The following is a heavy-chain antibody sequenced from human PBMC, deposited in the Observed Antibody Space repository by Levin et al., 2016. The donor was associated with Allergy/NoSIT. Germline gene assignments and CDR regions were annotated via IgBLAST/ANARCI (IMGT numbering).Heavy chain of an antibody. CDR2: INSDGSST. CDR3: ASQAGSDY. Sequence: VRQMPGKGLVWVSRINSDGSSTSYADSVKGRFTISRDNAKNTLYLQMNSLRAEDTAVYYCASQAGSDYWGQGTLVTVSS. J-gene: IGHJ4*02. D-gene: IGHD3-10*01. V-gene: IGHV3-74*01.